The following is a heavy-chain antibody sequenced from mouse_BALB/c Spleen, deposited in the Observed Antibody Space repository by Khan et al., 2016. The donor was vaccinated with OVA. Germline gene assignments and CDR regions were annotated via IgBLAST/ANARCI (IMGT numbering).Heavy chain of an antibody. CDR2: IYPESDNA. V-gene: IGHV1-81*01. J-gene: IGHJ2*01. D-gene: IGHD2-3*01. Sequence: VQLQQSGPELVKPGASVKMSCKASGYTFTYYVITWVKQRTGQGLEWIGEIYPESDNAYYNERFKGKATLTADKSSNTTHMQLSSLTSEDSAVYFCARGDGYYVYFDYWGQGTTLTVSS. CDR3: ARGDGYYVYFDY. CDR1: GYTFTYYV.